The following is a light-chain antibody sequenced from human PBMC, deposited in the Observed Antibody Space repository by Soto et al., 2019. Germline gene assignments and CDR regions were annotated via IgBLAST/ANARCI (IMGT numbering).Light chain of an antibody. CDR1: QSVSSN. CDR2: GAS. CDR3: QQYNNWPPLT. V-gene: IGKV3D-15*01. J-gene: IGKJ4*01. Sequence: EIVLTQSPGTLSLSPGERTTLSCRASQSVSSNFLDWYQQKPGQAPRLLIYGASTRATGIPARFSGSGSGTEFTLTISSLQSEDFAVYYCQQYNNWPPLTFGGGTKVEIK.